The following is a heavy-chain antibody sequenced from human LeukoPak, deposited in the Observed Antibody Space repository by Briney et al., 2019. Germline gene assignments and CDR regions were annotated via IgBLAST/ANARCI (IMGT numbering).Heavy chain of an antibody. Sequence: GGSLRLSCAASGFTFNRYWMHWVRQAPGKGLEWVSYISSSGSTIYYADSVKGRFTISRDNAKNSLYLQMNSLRAEDTAVYYCARVGGLAAAVGTVPYYYYGMDVWGQGTTVTVSS. CDR3: ARVGGLAAAVGTVPYYYYGMDV. CDR2: ISSSGSTI. J-gene: IGHJ6*02. D-gene: IGHD6-13*01. V-gene: IGHV3-48*04. CDR1: GFTFNRYW.